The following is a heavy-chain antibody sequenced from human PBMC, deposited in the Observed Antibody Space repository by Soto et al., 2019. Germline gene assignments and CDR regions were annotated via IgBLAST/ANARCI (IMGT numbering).Heavy chain of an antibody. D-gene: IGHD2-2*01. J-gene: IGHJ4*02. CDR2: ISDSGST. CDR3: AKDKGGNFWSRTSCLSSFDC. V-gene: IGHV3-23*01. CDR1: GFTFSTYA. Sequence: EVQLLESGGGLVQRGGSLRLSCVASGFTFSTYAMSWVRQAPGKGLEWVSTISDSGSTYYADSVKGRFTISRDNSKNTSYLEMNSLRAEDTAVYYCAKDKGGNFWSRTSCLSSFDCWGQGPLVTVSS.